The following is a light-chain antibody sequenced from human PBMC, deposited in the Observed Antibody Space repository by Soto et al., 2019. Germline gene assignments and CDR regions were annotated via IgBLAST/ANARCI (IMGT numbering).Light chain of an antibody. CDR1: QSVSNSY. CDR2: GAS. J-gene: IGKJ2*01. CDR3: QQYGNSLPYA. V-gene: IGKV3-20*01. Sequence: EIVLTQSPGTLSLSPGERATLSCRASQSVSNSYLAWYQQKPGQAPRLLISGASSRATGIPDRFSGSGSGTDFTLTISRLEPEDLAVYYCQQYGNSLPYAFGHGTKLLIK.